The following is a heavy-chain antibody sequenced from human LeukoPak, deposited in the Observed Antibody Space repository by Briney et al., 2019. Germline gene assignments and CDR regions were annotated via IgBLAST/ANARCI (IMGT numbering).Heavy chain of an antibody. J-gene: IGHJ3*02. CDR3: ARWGINLGNAFDI. Sequence: GGSLRLSCAASGFTFSSYSMNWVRQAPGKGPEWVSVIYSGGSTYYADSVKGRFTISRDNSKNTLYLQMNSLRAEDTAVYYCARWGINLGNAFDIWGQGTMVTVSS. V-gene: IGHV3-53*01. D-gene: IGHD3-16*01. CDR1: GFTFSSYS. CDR2: IYSGGST.